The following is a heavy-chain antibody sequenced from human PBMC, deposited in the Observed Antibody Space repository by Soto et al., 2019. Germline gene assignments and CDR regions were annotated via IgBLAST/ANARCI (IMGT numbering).Heavy chain of an antibody. CDR1: GYTFTSYY. Sequence: QVQLVQSGAEVKKPGASVKVSCKASGYTFTSYYMHWVRQAPGQGLEWMGLINPSGGSTSYAQKFQGRVTMTRDTSTSTGYMELSSLRSEDTAVYYCARECIAAAETHYYYYYGMDVWGQGTTVTVSS. D-gene: IGHD6-13*01. CDR2: INPSGGST. J-gene: IGHJ6*02. V-gene: IGHV1-46*01. CDR3: ARECIAAAETHYYYYYGMDV.